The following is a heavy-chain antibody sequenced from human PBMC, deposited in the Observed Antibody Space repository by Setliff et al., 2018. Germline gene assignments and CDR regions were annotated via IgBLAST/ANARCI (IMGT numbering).Heavy chain of an antibody. Sequence: ASVKVSCKASGYTFTSYAMHWVRQAPGQRLAWMGWINAGNGNTKYSQKFQGRVTITRDTSASTAYMELSSLRSEDTAVYYCARLVRFCTKIACQRLSGAEHWGQGTLVTVSS. CDR1: GYTFTSYA. J-gene: IGHJ4*02. V-gene: IGHV1-3*01. CDR2: INAGNGNT. D-gene: IGHD2-8*01. CDR3: ARLVRFCTKIACQRLSGAEH.